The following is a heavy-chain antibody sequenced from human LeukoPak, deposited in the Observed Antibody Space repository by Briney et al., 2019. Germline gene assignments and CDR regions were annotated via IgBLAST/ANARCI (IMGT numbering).Heavy chain of an antibody. J-gene: IGHJ2*01. CDR1: GFTFSSYA. CDR2: ISGSGGST. V-gene: IGHV3-23*01. D-gene: IGHD6-19*01. CDR3: AKSMTLQWRGFFDL. Sequence: GGSLRLYGAASGFTFSSYAMSWVRQAPGKGLVLVSAISGSGGSTYYADSVRGRFTISRDNSKNTLYLQKNSLRADDTAIYYCAKSMTLQWRGFFDLWGRGTHVTVS.